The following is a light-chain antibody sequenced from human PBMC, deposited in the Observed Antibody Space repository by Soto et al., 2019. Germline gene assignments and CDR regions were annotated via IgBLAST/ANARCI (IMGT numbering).Light chain of an antibody. V-gene: IGKV3-15*01. CDR1: QAIRTN. J-gene: IGKJ2*01. CDR3: QQYNHWPPGYT. CDR2: GSS. Sequence: EIVMTQDPVSLSVSPGERVTLSCRASQAIRTNLAWYQQKVGQAPRLPIYGSSTRATGIPARFSGSGSGTEFTLTISSLQSEDFAVYYCQQYNHWPPGYTFGQGTKVDIK.